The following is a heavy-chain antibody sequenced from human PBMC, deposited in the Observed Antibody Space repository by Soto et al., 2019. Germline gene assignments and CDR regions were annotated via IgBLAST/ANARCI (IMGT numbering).Heavy chain of an antibody. Sequence: GESLTISCKGSGYSFTSYWIGWVRQMPGKGLEWMGIIYPGDSDTRYSTSFQGQVTISADKSISTAYLQWSRLKASDTAMYYCARRPCGSSYYYYDCMDVWGQGTTVTVSS. J-gene: IGHJ6*02. CDR2: IYPGDSDT. D-gene: IGHD3-10*01. CDR1: GYSFTSYW. V-gene: IGHV5-51*01. CDR3: ARRPCGSSYYYYDCMDV.